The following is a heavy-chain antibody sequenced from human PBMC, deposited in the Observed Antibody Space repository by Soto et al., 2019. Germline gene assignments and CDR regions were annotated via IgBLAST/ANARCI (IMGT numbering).Heavy chain of an antibody. Sequence: SETLSLTCAVYGGSFSGYYWSWIRQPPGKGLEWIGEINHSGSTNYNPSLKSRVTISLDTSKNQFSLKLSSVTAADTAVYYCARDSIAARRYYYYGMDVWGQGTTVTVSS. J-gene: IGHJ6*02. CDR2: INHSGST. V-gene: IGHV4-34*01. CDR3: ARDSIAARRYYYYGMDV. D-gene: IGHD6-6*01. CDR1: GGSFSGYY.